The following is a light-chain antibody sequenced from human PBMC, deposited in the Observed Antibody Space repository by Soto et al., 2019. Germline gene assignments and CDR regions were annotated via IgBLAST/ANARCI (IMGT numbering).Light chain of an antibody. J-gene: IGLJ1*01. CDR1: SSDVGGYNY. V-gene: IGLV2-14*03. Sequence: QSVLTQPASVSGSPGQSITISCTGTSSDVGGYNYVSWYQHHPGKAPKLMIYDVSNRPSGVSNRFSGSKSGNTASLTISGPQPEDEAYYYWSSYTTSNTRPIVLGTGTQVTVL. CDR3: SSYTTSNTRPIV. CDR2: DVS.